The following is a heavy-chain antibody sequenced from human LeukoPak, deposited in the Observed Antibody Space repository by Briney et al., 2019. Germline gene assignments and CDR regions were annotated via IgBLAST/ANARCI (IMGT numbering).Heavy chain of an antibody. D-gene: IGHD1-14*01. J-gene: IGHJ6*03. CDR2: ISGSGGST. Sequence: GGSLRLSCAASGFSFSSYAMSWVRQAPGKGLEWVSAISGSGGSTYYADSVKGRFTISRDNSKNTLYLQMNSLRAEDTAVYYCAKRTEDYYYYYYMDVWGKGTTVTVSS. CDR3: AKRTEDYYYYYYMDV. V-gene: IGHV3-23*01. CDR1: GFSFSSYA.